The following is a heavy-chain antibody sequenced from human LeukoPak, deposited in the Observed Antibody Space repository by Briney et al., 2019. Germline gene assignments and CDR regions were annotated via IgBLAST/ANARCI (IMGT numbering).Heavy chain of an antibody. V-gene: IGHV4-59*12. CDR1: GGSISGYY. CDR3: ARETYCSSTSCYELYYYYMDV. D-gene: IGHD2-2*01. Sequence: PSETLSLTCTVSGGSISGYYWTWIRQPPGKGLEWIGYIYYSGTTYYNPSLKSRVTISVDASKNHFSLNLSSVTAADTAVYYCARETYCSSTSCYELYYYYMDVWGKGTTVTVSS. CDR2: IYYSGTT. J-gene: IGHJ6*03.